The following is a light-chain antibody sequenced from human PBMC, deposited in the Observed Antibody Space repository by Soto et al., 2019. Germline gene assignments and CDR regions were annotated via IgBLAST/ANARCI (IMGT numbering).Light chain of an antibody. CDR3: QQYVEVPFT. V-gene: IGKV4-1*01. J-gene: IGKJ4*01. CDR2: WAS. CDR1: RSVLYKANNKNH. Sequence: DIVMTQSPDALAVSLGERATTNCKFSRSVLYKANNKNHLAWYQQKPGQPPQLIIYWASTRESGVPERFSGSGSGTDVTLTISSLESEDVAFYWCQQYVEVPFTFGGGTKVEI.